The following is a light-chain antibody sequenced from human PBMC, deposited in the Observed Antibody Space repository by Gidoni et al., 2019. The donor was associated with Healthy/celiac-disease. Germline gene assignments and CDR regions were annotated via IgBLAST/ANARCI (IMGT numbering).Light chain of an antibody. CDR1: QGIRSS. J-gene: IGKJ2*04. CDR2: AAS. CDR3: QQLNSYPCS. Sequence: EIQLTQSPYFLSASVGDRVTITCRASQGIRSSLACYQQTPGKAPKLLIYAASTLQSGVPSRFSGSGSGTEFTLTISSLQPEDFATYYCQQLNSYPCSFGQGTKLEIK. V-gene: IGKV1-9*01.